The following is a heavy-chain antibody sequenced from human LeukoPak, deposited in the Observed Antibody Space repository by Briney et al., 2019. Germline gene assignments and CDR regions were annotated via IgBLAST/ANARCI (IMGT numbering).Heavy chain of an antibody. CDR1: GYTLTELS. Sequence: ASVKVSCKVSGYTLTELSMHWVRQAPGKGLEWMGGFDPEDGETIYAQKFQGRVTMTEDTSTDTAYMELSSLRSEDTAVYYCATEVGGGSEVWFGEPPPPKFDYWGQGTLVTVFS. J-gene: IGHJ4*02. D-gene: IGHD3-10*01. V-gene: IGHV1-24*01. CDR3: ATEVGGGSEVWFGEPPPPKFDY. CDR2: FDPEDGET.